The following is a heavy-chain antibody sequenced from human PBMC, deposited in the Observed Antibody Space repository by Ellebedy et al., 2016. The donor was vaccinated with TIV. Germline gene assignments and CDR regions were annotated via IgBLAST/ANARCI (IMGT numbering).Heavy chain of an antibody. D-gene: IGHD3/OR15-3a*01. CDR2: MYYSGSA. V-gene: IGHV4-39*07. J-gene: IGHJ6*02. Sequence: SETLSLTXSVSGGSISTSSYYCGWIRQSPGKGLEWIASMYYSGSAFYNPSLKSRVIISVDTSKNQFSLNLSSVTAADTAVYYCARDLDRSPYYGMDVWGQGTMVIVSS. CDR3: ARDLDRSPYYGMDV. CDR1: GGSISTSSYY.